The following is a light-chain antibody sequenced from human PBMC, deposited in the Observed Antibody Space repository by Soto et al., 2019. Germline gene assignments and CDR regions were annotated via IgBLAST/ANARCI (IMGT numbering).Light chain of an antibody. V-gene: IGKV1-39*01. Sequence: DIQMTQSPSSLSASVGDRVTITCRASQSIGDNLNWYQLKPGAAPNLLIYAASNLQSGVPSRFSGSGAGTDFTLTISNLQPEDFVSYYCQQSFNTPAPFGGGTKVEIQ. J-gene: IGKJ4*01. CDR3: QQSFNTPAP. CDR2: AAS. CDR1: QSIGDN.